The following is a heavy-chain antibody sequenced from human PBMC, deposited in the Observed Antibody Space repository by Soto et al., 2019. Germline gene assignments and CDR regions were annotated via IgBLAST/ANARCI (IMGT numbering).Heavy chain of an antibody. CDR3: ACGGFGELSPDY. J-gene: IGHJ4*02. CDR2: ISSSSYI. D-gene: IGHD3-10*01. Sequence: EVQLVESGGGLVKPGGSLRLSCAASGFTFSSYSMNWVRQAPGKGLEWVSSISSSSYIYYADSVKGRFTISRDNAKNSRYRQMNSLRAEDTAVYYCACGGFGELSPDYWGQGTLVTVSS. V-gene: IGHV3-21*01. CDR1: GFTFSSYS.